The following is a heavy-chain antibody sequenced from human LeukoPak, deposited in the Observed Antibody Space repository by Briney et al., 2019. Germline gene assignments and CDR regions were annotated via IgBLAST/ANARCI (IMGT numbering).Heavy chain of an antibody. CDR2: ISGSGATT. V-gene: IGHV3-23*01. J-gene: IGHJ4*02. D-gene: IGHD5-12*01. CDR3: AKRSGYDPRATDY. CDR1: GFPFSSYV. Sequence: GGSLRLSCAASGFPFSSYVMSWVRQAPGKGLDWVSVISGSGATTYYADSVQGRFTISRDNSKATLYLQMNSLRAEDTAVYYCAKRSGYDPRATDYWGQGTLVTVSS.